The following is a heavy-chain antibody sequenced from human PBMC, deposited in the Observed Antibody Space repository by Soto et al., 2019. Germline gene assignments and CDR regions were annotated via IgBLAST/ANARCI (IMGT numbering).Heavy chain of an antibody. Sequence: GGSLRLSCAASGFTFSSYAMHWVRQAPGRGLEWVAVISYDGSNKYYADSVKGRFTISRDNSKNTLYLQMNSLRAEDTAVYYCARLMIVVAQNDYWGQGTLVTVSS. J-gene: IGHJ4*02. D-gene: IGHD3-22*01. CDR1: GFTFSSYA. CDR3: ARLMIVVAQNDY. V-gene: IGHV3-30-3*01. CDR2: ISYDGSNK.